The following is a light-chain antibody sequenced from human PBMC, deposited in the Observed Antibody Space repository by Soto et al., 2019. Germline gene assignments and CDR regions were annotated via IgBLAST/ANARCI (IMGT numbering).Light chain of an antibody. J-gene: IGKJ1*01. CDR1: RTVDGNY. Sequence: EVVLTQSPGTLSLSPGERATLSCRASRTVDGNYLAWYHQKPGQPTRLIIHSASTRAPGIPDRFSASGAGTDFTLTISRLEPEDSALYYCQQYGSSHPRTFGQGTKVDI. V-gene: IGKV3-20*01. CDR2: SAS. CDR3: QQYGSSHPRT.